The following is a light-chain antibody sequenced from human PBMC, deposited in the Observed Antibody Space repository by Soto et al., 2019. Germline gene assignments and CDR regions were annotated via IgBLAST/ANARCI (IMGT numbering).Light chain of an antibody. CDR1: QTISVSY. CDR3: QEYSTSHWT. CDR2: TTA. Sequence: EIVLTQSPGTLSLSPGERATLSCRASQTISVSYFAWYQQKAGQGPRLLIHTTAVRATGVPDRFSASGSGTDFTLTINRLDPEDSAVYFCQEYSTSHWTFGQGTKV. V-gene: IGKV3-20*01. J-gene: IGKJ1*01.